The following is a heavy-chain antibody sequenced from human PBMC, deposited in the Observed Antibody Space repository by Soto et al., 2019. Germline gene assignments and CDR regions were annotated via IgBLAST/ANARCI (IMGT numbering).Heavy chain of an antibody. CDR3: ARGQYNWNYVS. CDR1: GGSISSYY. D-gene: IGHD1-7*01. V-gene: IGHV4-59*01. Sequence: SETLSLTCTVSGGSISSYYWSWIRQPPGKGLEWIGYIYYSGSTNYNPSLKSRVTISVDTSKNQFSLKLSSVTAADTAVYYCARGQYNWNYVSWGQGTLVTVSS. J-gene: IGHJ5*02. CDR2: IYYSGST.